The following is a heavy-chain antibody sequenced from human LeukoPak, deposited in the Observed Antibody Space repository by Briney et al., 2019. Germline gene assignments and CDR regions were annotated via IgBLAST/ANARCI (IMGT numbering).Heavy chain of an antibody. Sequence: SETLSLTCTVSGDSIASGTYSWGWLRQPPGKGLEWIGSIYYSGSTYYNPSLKSRVTISVDTSKNQFPLKLSSVTAADTAVYYCARHAGGIAATGTRPFDYWGQGTLVTVSS. CDR1: GDSIASGTYS. J-gene: IGHJ4*02. D-gene: IGHD6-13*01. CDR2: IYYSGST. V-gene: IGHV4-39*01. CDR3: ARHAGGIAATGTRPFDY.